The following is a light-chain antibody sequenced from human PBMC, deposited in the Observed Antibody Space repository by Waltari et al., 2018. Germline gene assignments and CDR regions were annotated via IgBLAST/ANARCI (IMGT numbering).Light chain of an antibody. V-gene: IGKV1-5*01. CDR2: EAL. CDR1: QSISSR. Sequence: DIQMTQSPSTLSASVGYRVTITCRASQSISSRLAWYQQKPGTAPKLLIHEALSVESGVPIRCSGTVSGTEFTLTISSLQPEDFGTYFCQQYKTYPLTFGGGTRVESK. CDR3: QQYKTYPLT. J-gene: IGKJ4*01.